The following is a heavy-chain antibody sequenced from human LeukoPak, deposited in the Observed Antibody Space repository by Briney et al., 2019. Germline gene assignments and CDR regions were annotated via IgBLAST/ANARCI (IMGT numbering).Heavy chain of an antibody. V-gene: IGHV4-59*01. CDR3: ARGGSAIGVTTQWFDP. J-gene: IGHJ5*02. CDR1: GGSISSYY. D-gene: IGHD4-11*01. CDR2: IYYSGST. Sequence: PSETLSLTCTVSGGSISSYYWSWIRQPPGKGLEWIGYIYYSGSTNYNPSLKSRVTISVDTSKNQFSLKLSSVTAADTAVYYCARGGSAIGVTTQWFDPWGQGTLVTVSS.